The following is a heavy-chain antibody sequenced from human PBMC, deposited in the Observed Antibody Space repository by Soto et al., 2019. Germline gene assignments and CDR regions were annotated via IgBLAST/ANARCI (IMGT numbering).Heavy chain of an antibody. D-gene: IGHD3-22*01. CDR2: IYPGDSDT. V-gene: IGHV5-51*01. CDR1: GYSFTSYW. J-gene: IGHJ6*02. Sequence: PGESLKISCKGSGYSFTSYWIGWVRQMPGKGLEWMGIIYPGDSDTRYSPSFQGQVTISADKSISTAYVQWSSLKASDTAMYYCARPKSSGYYYYYGMDVWGQGTTVTVSS. CDR3: ARPKSSGYYYYYGMDV.